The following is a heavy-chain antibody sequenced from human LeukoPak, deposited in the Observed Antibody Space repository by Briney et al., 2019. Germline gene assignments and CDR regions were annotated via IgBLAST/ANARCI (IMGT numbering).Heavy chain of an antibody. J-gene: IGHJ5*02. CDR3: ASGYCSSTSCYTYGSRWFDP. D-gene: IGHD2-2*02. CDR1: GGTFSSYA. V-gene: IGHV1-69*01. CDR2: IIPIFGTA. Sequence: GSSVKVSCKASGGTFSSYAISWVRQAPGQGLEWMGGIIPIFGTANYAQKFQGRVTITADESTSTAYMELSSLRSEDTAVYYCASGYCSSTSCYTYGSRWFDPWGQGTLVTVSS.